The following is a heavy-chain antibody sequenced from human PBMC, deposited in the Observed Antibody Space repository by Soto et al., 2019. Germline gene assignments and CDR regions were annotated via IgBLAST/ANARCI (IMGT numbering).Heavy chain of an antibody. V-gene: IGHV3-23*01. CDR2: ISGSSLST. J-gene: IGHJ3*01. CDR3: AKPQSGSYFAAFDV. Sequence: EVHLLESVGALVPPGGSLRLSCTVSGISFSDYPMDWVRQAPGQGLEWVSRISGSSLSTYYADSVKGRFTISRDNSNNTLYLEMSSLRGEDTAIYYCAKPQSGSYFAAFDVWGQGTTVTVSS. D-gene: IGHD1-26*01. CDR1: GISFSDYP.